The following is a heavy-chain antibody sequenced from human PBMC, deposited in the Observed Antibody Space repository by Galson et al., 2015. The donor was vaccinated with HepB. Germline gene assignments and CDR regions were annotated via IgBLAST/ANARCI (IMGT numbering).Heavy chain of an antibody. Sequence: SLRLSCAASGFTVTSNYMSWVRQAPGKGLEWVSVIYNGDNTYYADSVKGRFTISRDNSKNTLYLQMNRLRAEDTAVYFCARSPPRWSKYYFDYWGQGTLVTVSS. CDR2: IYNGDNT. CDR3: ARSPPRWSKYYFDY. J-gene: IGHJ4*02. CDR1: GFTVTSNY. V-gene: IGHV3-53*01. D-gene: IGHD4-23*01.